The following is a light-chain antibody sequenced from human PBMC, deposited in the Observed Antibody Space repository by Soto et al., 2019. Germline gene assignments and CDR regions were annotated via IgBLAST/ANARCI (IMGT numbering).Light chain of an antibody. V-gene: IGKV1-12*01. CDR1: QDISSW. CDR3: QQSYSTPPWT. J-gene: IGKJ1*01. CDR2: AAS. Sequence: DIQMTQSPPSVSASVGDRVTITCRASQDISSWLAWYQQKPGKAPKVVIYAASSLQSGVPSRFSGRGSGTDFTLTISSLQPEDSANYFCQQSYSTPPWTFGQGTKVDIK.